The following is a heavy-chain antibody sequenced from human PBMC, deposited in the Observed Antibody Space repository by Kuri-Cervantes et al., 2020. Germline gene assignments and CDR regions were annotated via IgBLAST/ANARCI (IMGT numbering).Heavy chain of an antibody. D-gene: IGHD6-13*01. V-gene: IGHV3-30*02. CDR2: IRYDGSNK. Sequence: GGSLRLSCAASGFTFSSYGMHWVRQAPGKGLEWVAFIRYDGSNKYYADSVKGRFTISRDNSKNTLYLQMNSLRAEDTAVYYCAKAGYSSIPYWYFDLWGRGTLVTVSS. CDR3: AKAGYSSIPYWYFDL. CDR1: GFTFSSYG. J-gene: IGHJ2*01.